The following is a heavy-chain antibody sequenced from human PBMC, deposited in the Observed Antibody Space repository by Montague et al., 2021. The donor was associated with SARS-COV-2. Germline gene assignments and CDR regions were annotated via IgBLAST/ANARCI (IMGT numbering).Heavy chain of an antibody. J-gene: IGHJ5*02. CDR2: IWYDGSTK. V-gene: IGHV3-33*01. Sequence: SLRLSCAASGFTFNTYAMHWVRRAPGKGLEWVAIIWYDGSTKYYGESVKGRFTISRDNSDNTLYLQMNNLRADDTAMYYCARGKDCSDGRCYSGWFDPWGLGAQVIVSS. D-gene: IGHD2-15*01. CDR1: GFTFNTYA. CDR3: ARGKDCSDGRCYSGWFDP.